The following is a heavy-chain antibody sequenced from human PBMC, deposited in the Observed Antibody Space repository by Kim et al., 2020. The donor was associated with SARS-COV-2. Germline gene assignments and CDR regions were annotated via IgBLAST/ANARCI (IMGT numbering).Heavy chain of an antibody. D-gene: IGHD3-9*01. CDR2: IYYSGRT. Sequence: SETLSLTCTVSGGSISSSSYYWGWIRQPPGKGLEWIGSIYYSGRTYYNPSLKSRVTISVDTSKNQFSLKLSSVTAADTAVYYCARHLLHRPRRYFDWLLLFDPWGQGTLVTVSS. CDR1: GGSISSSSYY. CDR3: ARHLLHRPRRYFDWLLLFDP. J-gene: IGHJ5*02. V-gene: IGHV4-39*01.